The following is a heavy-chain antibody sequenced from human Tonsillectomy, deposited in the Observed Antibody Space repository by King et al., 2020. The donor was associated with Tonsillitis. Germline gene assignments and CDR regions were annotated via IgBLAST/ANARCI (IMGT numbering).Heavy chain of an antibody. V-gene: IGHV4-59*01. CDR1: GGSISSYY. CDR3: VRLTLSSASMLNYYYYYGMVG. J-gene: IGHJ6*01. CDR2: IYYSGST. D-gene: IGHD6-6*01. Sequence: QLQESGPGLVKPSETLSLTCTVSGGSISSYYWSWIRQPPGKGLEWIEYIYYSGSTNYNPSLKSRVTISVDTSKNQFSLKLRAVTAEDTAVDYCVRLTLSSASMLNYYYYYGMVGWGQGTTVTVSS.